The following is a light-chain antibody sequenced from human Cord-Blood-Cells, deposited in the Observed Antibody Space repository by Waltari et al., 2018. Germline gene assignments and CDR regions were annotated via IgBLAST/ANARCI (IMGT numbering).Light chain of an antibody. V-gene: IGLV2-23*02. CDR1: SSDVGSYNL. CDR3: CSYAGSSTFVV. Sequence: QSALTQPASASGSPGQSITISCTVTSSDVGSYNLVSWYQQHPGQAPKLMIYEVSKRPSGVSNRFSGSKSGNTASLTISGLQAEDEADYYCCSYAGSSTFVVFGGGTKLTVL. J-gene: IGLJ2*01. CDR2: EVS.